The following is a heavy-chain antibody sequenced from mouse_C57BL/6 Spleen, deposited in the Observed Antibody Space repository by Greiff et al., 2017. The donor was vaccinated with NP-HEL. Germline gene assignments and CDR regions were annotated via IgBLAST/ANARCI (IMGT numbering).Heavy chain of an antibody. CDR1: GFSLTSYG. J-gene: IGHJ3*01. V-gene: IGHV2-2*01. CDR2: IWSGGST. D-gene: IGHD1-1*01. CDR3: ARDYYGSSWAY. Sequence: QVQLQQSGPGLVQPSQSLSITCTVSGFSLTSYGVHWVRQSPGKGLEWLGVIWSGGSTDYNAAFISRLSISKDNSKSQVSFKMNSLQADDTAIYYCARDYYGSSWAYWGQGTLVTVSA.